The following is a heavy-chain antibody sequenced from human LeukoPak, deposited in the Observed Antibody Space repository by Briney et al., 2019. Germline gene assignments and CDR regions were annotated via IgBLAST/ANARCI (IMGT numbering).Heavy chain of an antibody. V-gene: IGHV4-39*01. CDR2: IYYSGST. J-gene: IGHJ6*02. D-gene: IGHD6-19*01. CDR1: GGSISSSSYY. CDR3: ARHHANSSGWYLYYYYYGMDV. Sequence: SETLSLTCTVSGGSISSSSYYWGWIRQPPGKGREWIGSIYYSGSTYYNPSLKSRVTISVDTSKNQFSLKLSSVTAADTAVYYCARHHANSSGWYLYYYYYGMDVWGQGTTVTVSS.